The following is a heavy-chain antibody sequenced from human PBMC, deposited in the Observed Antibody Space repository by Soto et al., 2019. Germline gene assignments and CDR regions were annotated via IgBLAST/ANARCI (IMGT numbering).Heavy chain of an antibody. V-gene: IGHV1-18*01. Sequence: ASVKVSCKASGYTFTSYGISWVRQAPGQGLEWMGWISAYNGNTNYAQKLQGRVAMTTDTSTSTAYMELRSLRSDDTAVYYCARDPSNMFDDYGDYPSTDAFDIWGQGTMVTVSS. J-gene: IGHJ3*02. CDR2: ISAYNGNT. CDR3: ARDPSNMFDDYGDYPSTDAFDI. D-gene: IGHD4-17*01. CDR1: GYTFTSYG.